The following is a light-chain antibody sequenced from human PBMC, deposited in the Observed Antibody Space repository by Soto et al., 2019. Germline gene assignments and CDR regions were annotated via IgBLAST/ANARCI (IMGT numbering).Light chain of an antibody. J-gene: IGKJ2*01. V-gene: IGKV3-15*01. Sequence: ETVMTPAPATLSVAPGERATRSCRASDTIANNFACYQQSPGQAPRLLIYGASTRATGITAGFSGSGGGTEFTLPTSSLQSDDFLIYYYHQYNSCPPHTFGQGTKLEIK. CDR3: HQYNSCPPHT. CDR1: DTIANN. CDR2: GAS.